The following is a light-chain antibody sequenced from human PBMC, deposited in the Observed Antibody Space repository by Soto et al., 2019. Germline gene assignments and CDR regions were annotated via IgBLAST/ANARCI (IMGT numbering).Light chain of an antibody. J-gene: IGLJ1*01. V-gene: IGLV2-8*01. CDR1: SRDVVAYNY. CDR2: EVS. CDR3: TSYAGTYSFFYV. Sequence: SVVSLPPPPAGASWPVGTISRTGTSRDVVAYNYVSWYQQLPGKAPKLIIYEVSKRPSGVPDRFSGSKSGNTASLTVSGLQAEDEADYYCTSYAGTYSFFYVFGTGTKVTVL.